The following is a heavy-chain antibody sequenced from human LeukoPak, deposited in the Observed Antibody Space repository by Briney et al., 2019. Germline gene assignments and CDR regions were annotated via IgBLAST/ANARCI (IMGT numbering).Heavy chain of an antibody. J-gene: IGHJ3*02. Sequence: TXXLTXTXXGGSXXSGGYYWSWIRQHPGTGLEWIGYIYYSGSTNYNPSLKSRVTISVDTSKNQFSLKLSSVTAADTAVYYCARRYYDFWSGYTDAFDIWGQGTMVTVSS. V-gene: IGHV4-31*02. D-gene: IGHD3-3*01. CDR2: IYYSGST. CDR3: ARRYYDFWSGYTDAFDI. CDR1: GGSXXSGGYY.